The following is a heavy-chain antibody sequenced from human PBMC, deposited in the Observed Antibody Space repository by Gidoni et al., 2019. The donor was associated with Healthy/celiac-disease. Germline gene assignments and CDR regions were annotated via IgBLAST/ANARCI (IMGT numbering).Heavy chain of an antibody. Sequence: QVQLVESGGGVVQPGRSLRLSCAASGFTFSRYAMHWVRQAPGKGLEWVAVISYDGSNKYYADSVKGRFTISRDKSKNTLYLQMNSLRAEDTAVYYCARAHMAYCGGDCPIYFDYWGQGTLVTVSS. CDR3: ARAHMAYCGGDCPIYFDY. D-gene: IGHD2-21*02. J-gene: IGHJ4*02. CDR1: GFTFSRYA. CDR2: ISYDGSNK. V-gene: IGHV3-30-3*01.